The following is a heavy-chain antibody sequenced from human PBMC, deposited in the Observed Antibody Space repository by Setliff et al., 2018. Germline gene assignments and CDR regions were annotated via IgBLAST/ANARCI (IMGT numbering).Heavy chain of an antibody. Sequence: PGESLKISCKGSGYSFTGYRIGWVRQMPGKGLEWMGIIYPGDSDARYSPSFQGQVTISADKSITTAYLQWSSLKASDTAMYYCARDRGFCSSTSCYPAFDIWGQGTMVTVSS. CDR2: IYPGDSDA. V-gene: IGHV5-51*01. J-gene: IGHJ3*02. CDR3: ARDRGFCSSTSCYPAFDI. CDR1: GYSFTGYR. D-gene: IGHD2-2*01.